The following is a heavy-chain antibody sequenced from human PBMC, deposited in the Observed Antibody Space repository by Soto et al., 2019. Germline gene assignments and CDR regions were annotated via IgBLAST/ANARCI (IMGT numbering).Heavy chain of an antibody. J-gene: IGHJ4*01. D-gene: IGHD4-4*01. Sequence: PGESLMISCKASGYSFTSFWFGWVRQMPAKGLQWMGIIYPGDSEARYDPSFQGQVTISADESINTAYLQWNNLKASDSVIYFCARHEYSSSWYQDHWGQGTLVTVSS. V-gene: IGHV5-51*01. CDR3: ARHEYSSSWYQDH. CDR2: IYPGDSEA. CDR1: GYSFTSFW.